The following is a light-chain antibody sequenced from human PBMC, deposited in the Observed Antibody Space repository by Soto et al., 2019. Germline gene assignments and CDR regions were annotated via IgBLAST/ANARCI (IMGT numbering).Light chain of an antibody. J-gene: IGLJ2*01. Sequence: QSALTQPAAVSGSPGQSITISCTGTSSDVGGYKYVSWYQQHPGKVPKLMIYDVSNRPSGVSNRFSGSKSGNTASLTISGLQAEDEADYYCSSYTRSNTVVFGGGTQLTVL. CDR2: DVS. CDR1: SSDVGGYKY. CDR3: SSYTRSNTVV. V-gene: IGLV2-14*03.